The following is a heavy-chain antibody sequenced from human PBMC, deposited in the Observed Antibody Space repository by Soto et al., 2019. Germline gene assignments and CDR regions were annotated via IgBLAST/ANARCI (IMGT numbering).Heavy chain of an antibody. CDR3: ARDGVWFGELLSPAYGMDV. J-gene: IGHJ6*02. V-gene: IGHV1-2*04. CDR2: INPNSGGT. D-gene: IGHD3-10*01. CDR1: GYTFTGYY. Sequence: ASVKVSCKASGYTFTGYYMHWVRQAPGQGLEWMGWINPNSGGTSYAQKFQGWVTMTRDTSISTAYMELSRLRSDDTAVYYCARDGVWFGELLSPAYGMDVWGQGTTVTVSS.